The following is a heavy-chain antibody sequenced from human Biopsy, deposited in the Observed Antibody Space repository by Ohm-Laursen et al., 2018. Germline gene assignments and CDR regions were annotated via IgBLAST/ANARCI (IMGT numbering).Heavy chain of an antibody. CDR1: GDSVTKYY. Sequence: GTLSLTCTVSGDSVTKYYWSWIRQPPGKGLEWIGHIYYSVMTNYNPPLQSRVSISVDTSRNQVSLTLSSVTAADTAVYYCARDGGTLNYGNFKYYHYYGMDVWGQGTKVTVSS. V-gene: IGHV4-59*02. CDR3: ARDGGTLNYGNFKYYHYYGMDV. CDR2: IYYSVMT. J-gene: IGHJ6*02. D-gene: IGHD4-11*01.